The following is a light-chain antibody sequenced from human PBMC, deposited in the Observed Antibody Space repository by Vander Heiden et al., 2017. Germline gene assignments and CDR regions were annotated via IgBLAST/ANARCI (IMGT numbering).Light chain of an antibody. CDR2: GNS. CDR3: QSYDSSLSGPVV. V-gene: IGLV1-40*01. CDR1: SSKIGAGYD. J-gene: IGLJ2*01. Sequence: QSVLTPPPSVSWAPGQRVTISCTGSSSKIGAGYDVHWYQQLPGTAPKLLIYGNSNRPSGVPDRFSGSKSGTSASLAITGLQAEDEADYYCQSYDSSLSGPVVFGGGTKLTVL.